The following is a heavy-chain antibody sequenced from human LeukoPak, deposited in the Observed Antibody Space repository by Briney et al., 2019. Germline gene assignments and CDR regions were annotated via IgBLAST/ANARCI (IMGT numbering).Heavy chain of an antibody. V-gene: IGHV1-2*02. Sequence: GASVKVSCKASGYTFTGYYMHWVRQAPGQGLEWMGWINPNSGGTNYAQKFQGRVTMTRDTSISTAYMELSRLRSDDTAVYYCARPLWFGESTPHFDYWGQGTLVTVSS. CDR3: ARPLWFGESTPHFDY. J-gene: IGHJ4*02. CDR1: GYTFTGYY. D-gene: IGHD3-10*01. CDR2: INPNSGGT.